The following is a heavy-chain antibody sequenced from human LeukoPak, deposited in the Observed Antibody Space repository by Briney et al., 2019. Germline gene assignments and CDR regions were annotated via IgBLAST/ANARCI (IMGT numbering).Heavy chain of an antibody. Sequence: SETLSLTCTVSGGSISSYYWSWVRQPPRKGLEWLGYIYYSGSTNYNPSLKSRVTISVDTSKNQFSLKLSSVTAADTAVYYCARHGLSTLSFYEYWGQGTLVTVSS. CDR2: IYYSGST. CDR3: ARHGLSTLSFYEY. V-gene: IGHV4-59*08. D-gene: IGHD3-16*02. CDR1: GGSISSYY. J-gene: IGHJ4*02.